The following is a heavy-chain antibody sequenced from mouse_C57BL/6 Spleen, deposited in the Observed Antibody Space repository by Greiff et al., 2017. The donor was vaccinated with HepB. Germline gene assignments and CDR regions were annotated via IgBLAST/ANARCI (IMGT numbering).Heavy chain of an antibody. Sequence: DVKLVESGGGLVKPGGSLKLSCAASGFTFSDYGMHWVRQAPEKGLEWVAYISSGSSTIYYADTVKGRFTISRDNAKNTLFLQMTSLRSEDTAMYYCARQNYSNFDWYFDVWGTGTTVTVSS. CDR3: ARQNYSNFDWYFDV. D-gene: IGHD2-5*01. CDR2: ISSGSSTI. V-gene: IGHV5-17*01. J-gene: IGHJ1*03. CDR1: GFTFSDYG.